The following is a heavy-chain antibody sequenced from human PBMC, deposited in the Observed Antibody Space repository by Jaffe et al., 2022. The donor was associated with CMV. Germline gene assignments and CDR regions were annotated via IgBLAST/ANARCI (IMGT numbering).Heavy chain of an antibody. J-gene: IGHJ6*03. D-gene: IGHD3-10*01. Sequence: QVQLQESGPGLVKPSETLSLTCTVSGGSISSYYWSWIRQPPGKGLEWIGYIYYSGSTNYNPSLKSRVTISVDTSKNQFSLKLSSVTAADTAVYYCARVVSGSGSYPDGATVFYYYYYMDVWGKGTTVTVSS. CDR2: IYYSGST. V-gene: IGHV4-59*01. CDR3: ARVVSGSGSYPDGATVFYYYYYMDV. CDR1: GGSISSYY.